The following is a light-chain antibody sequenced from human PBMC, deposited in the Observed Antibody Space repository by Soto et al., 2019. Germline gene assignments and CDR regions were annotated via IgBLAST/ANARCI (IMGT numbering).Light chain of an antibody. Sequence: EIVMTQSPATLSVSPGEGATVSCRASQSISSDLAWYQQKPGQAPRLLIYGASTRATGIPDRFAGSGSGTEFTLVINSLQSEASAVYCCQQYNAWPSTFGPGTKVDIK. J-gene: IGKJ3*01. CDR1: QSISSD. CDR3: QQYNAWPST. V-gene: IGKV3-15*01. CDR2: GAS.